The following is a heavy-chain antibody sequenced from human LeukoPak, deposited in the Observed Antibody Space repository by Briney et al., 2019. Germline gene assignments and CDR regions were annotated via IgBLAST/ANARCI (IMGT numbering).Heavy chain of an antibody. J-gene: IGHJ3*02. D-gene: IGHD6-6*01. Sequence: GGSLRLSCAASGFTFSSYSMNWVRQAPGKGLEWVSSISSSSGYIYYADSVKGRFTISRDNAKNSLYLQMNSLRAEDTAVYYCARGHSSSSFDAFDIWGQGTMVTVSS. V-gene: IGHV3-21*01. CDR2: ISSSSGYI. CDR1: GFTFSSYS. CDR3: ARGHSSSSFDAFDI.